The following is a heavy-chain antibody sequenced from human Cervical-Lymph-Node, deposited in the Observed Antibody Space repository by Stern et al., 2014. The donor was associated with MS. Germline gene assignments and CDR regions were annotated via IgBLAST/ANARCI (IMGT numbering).Heavy chain of an antibody. CDR3: ARGVVSNRAAATLHNLFDP. Sequence: VHLVESGAEVKKPGSSMNVSCKTSGGTFSSSYAITWMRQAPGQGLEWMGRIIPILGLANYAQKFQGRVIITADKSTSTTYMELNSLRSEDTAVYYCARGVVSNRAAATLHNLFDPWGQGTLVTVSS. D-gene: IGHD2-15*01. V-gene: IGHV1-69*09. CDR1: GGTFSSSYA. J-gene: IGHJ5*02. CDR2: IIPILGLA.